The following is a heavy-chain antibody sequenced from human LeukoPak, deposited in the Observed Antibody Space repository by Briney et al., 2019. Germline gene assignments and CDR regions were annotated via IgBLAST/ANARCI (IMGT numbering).Heavy chain of an antibody. CDR2: ISSSSSYI. J-gene: IGHJ4*02. CDR3: ARLASSSSSDY. V-gene: IGHV3-21*01. Sequence: PGGSLRLSCAASGFTFSSYSMNWVRQAPGKGVEWVSSISSSSSYIYYADSVKGRFTISRDNAKNSLYLQMNSLKAEDTAVYYCARLASSSSSDYWGQGTLVTVSS. D-gene: IGHD6-6*01. CDR1: GFTFSSYS.